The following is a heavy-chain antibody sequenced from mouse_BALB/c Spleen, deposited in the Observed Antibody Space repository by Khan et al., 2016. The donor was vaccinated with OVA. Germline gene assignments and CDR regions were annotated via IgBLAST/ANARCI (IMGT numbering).Heavy chain of an antibody. V-gene: IGHV2-4*02. CDR1: GFSLTSYG. CDR3: ARNPTTVVAAYYYARDY. CDR2: IWSGGST. Sequence: QVQLKQSGPGLVQPSQSLSITCTVSGFSLTSYGVHWVRQPPGKGLEWLGVIWSGGSTDYNAAFISRLSISKDNSKSPVFFKMHSLQAYDTAIYYCARNPTTVVAAYYYARDYWGQGTSVTVSS. D-gene: IGHD1-1*01. J-gene: IGHJ4*01.